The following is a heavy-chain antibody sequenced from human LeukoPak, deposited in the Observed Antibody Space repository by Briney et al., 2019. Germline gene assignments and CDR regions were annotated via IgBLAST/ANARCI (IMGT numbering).Heavy chain of an antibody. CDR1: GYTFTGYY. D-gene: IGHD3-10*01. CDR3: ARANGRGEQTAPVH. V-gene: IGHV1-2*02. Sequence: GASVKVSSKASGYTFTGYYMHWVRQAPGQGLEWMGWINPNSGGTNYAQKFQGRVTMTRDTSISTAYMELSRLRSDDTAVYYCARANGRGEQTAPVHWGQGTLVTVSS. J-gene: IGHJ4*02. CDR2: INPNSGGT.